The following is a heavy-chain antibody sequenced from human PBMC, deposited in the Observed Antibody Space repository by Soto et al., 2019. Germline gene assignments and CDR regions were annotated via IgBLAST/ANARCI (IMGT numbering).Heavy chain of an antibody. D-gene: IGHD2-15*01. CDR3: ARGGSHTLDY. CDR2: MKHDGSEE. V-gene: IGHV3-7*01. CDR1: GFTFSSFW. Sequence: EVQLVESGGGLVHPGGSLRLSCAASGFTFSSFWMSWVRQAPGKGLEWVANMKHDGSEEYSVDSLKGRFTISRDNAKNSLYLQMNSLRAEDTAVYYCARGGSHTLDYWGLGTLVTVSS. J-gene: IGHJ4*02.